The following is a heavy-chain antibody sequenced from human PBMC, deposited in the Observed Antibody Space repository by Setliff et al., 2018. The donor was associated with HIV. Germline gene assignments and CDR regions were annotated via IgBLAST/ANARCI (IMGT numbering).Heavy chain of an antibody. D-gene: IGHD3-10*01. CDR3: ARGHFYSSSYYAY. V-gene: IGHV4-34*01. CDR2: INPTVNT. J-gene: IGHJ4*03. CDR1: GGSLSGYY. Sequence: SETLSLTCAVSGGSLSGYYWTWIRQPPGKGLEWIGEINPTVNTNYNPSLKSRVIISVDASQNEFSLKLNSVTAADTAVYFCARGHFYSSSYYAYWGQGALVTVPQ.